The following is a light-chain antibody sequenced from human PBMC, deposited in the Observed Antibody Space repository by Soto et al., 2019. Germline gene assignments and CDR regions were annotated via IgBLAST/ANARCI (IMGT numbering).Light chain of an antibody. V-gene: IGKV1-33*01. Sequence: DIQLTQSPSSLSASIGDRVTITCQASQDIREKLNWYQEKPGKAPKLLIYDASNLQAGVPSRFTGSGSGTDFTFTISSLQPEDFATYYCQQYGVFGPGTKVDIK. CDR1: QDIREK. CDR2: DAS. CDR3: QQYGV. J-gene: IGKJ3*01.